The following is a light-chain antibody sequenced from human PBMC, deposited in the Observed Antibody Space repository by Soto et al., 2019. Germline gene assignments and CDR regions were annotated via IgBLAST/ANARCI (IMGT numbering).Light chain of an antibody. J-gene: IGLJ1*01. CDR3: ATWNDGVVV. V-gene: IGLV1-44*01. CDR1: TSNIGRST. Sequence: QSALTHPPSASGTPGQRVTISCSGSTSNIGRSTVSWYQQFPGAAPKLLIYSNTQRPLGVPVRFSGSKSDTSASLAISGLQSEDEADYYCATWNDGVVVFGIGTKVTVL. CDR2: SNT.